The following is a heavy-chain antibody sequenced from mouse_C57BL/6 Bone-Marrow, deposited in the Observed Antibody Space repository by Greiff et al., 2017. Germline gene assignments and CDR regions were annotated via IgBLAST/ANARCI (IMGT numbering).Heavy chain of an antibody. CDR2: IDPEDGES. D-gene: IGHD1-1*01. J-gene: IGHJ2*01. CDR1: GFNIKDYY. CDR3: ARSVLLFDY. Sequence: EVQVVESGAELVKPGASVKLSCSASGFNIKDYYMHWVKQWTEQGLEWIGRIDPEDGESKYAPKFQGKATITEESYSNTALLQISSLTSEDTAIYYCARSVLLFDYWGQGTTLTVSS. V-gene: IGHV14-2*01.